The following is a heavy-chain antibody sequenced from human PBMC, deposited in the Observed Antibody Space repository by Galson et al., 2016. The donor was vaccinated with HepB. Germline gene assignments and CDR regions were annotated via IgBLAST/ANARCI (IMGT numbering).Heavy chain of an antibody. CDR3: ARDRLASGNHLDY. Sequence: SLRLSCAASGFTFSSYWMTWVRQAPGKGLEWVAHIKHDGSEKYYVDSVKGRFTISRDSSTLYLQMNSLRAEDTAVYYCARDRLASGNHLDYWGQGTLVTVSS. J-gene: IGHJ4*02. V-gene: IGHV3-7*01. CDR2: IKHDGSEK. D-gene: IGHD4-23*01. CDR1: GFTFSSYW.